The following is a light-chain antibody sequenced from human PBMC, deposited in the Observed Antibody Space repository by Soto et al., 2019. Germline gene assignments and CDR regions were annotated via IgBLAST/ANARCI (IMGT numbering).Light chain of an antibody. V-gene: IGKV1-9*01. CDR1: QGISSD. CDR3: QQLNSYPLT. J-gene: IGKJ3*01. CDR2: AAS. Sequence: PLTQSPSSLSASVGDRVTITCRASQGISSDLAWYQQKPGNAPKLLISAASTLQSGVPSRFSGSGSGTDFTLTISTLQPEDFATYYCQQLNSYPLTFGPGTKVDIK.